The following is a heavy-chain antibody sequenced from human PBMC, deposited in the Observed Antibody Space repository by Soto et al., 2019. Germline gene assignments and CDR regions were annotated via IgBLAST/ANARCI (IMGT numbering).Heavy chain of an antibody. CDR3: ARDALGGVVVLTAKGLDY. V-gene: IGHV1-69*01. J-gene: IGHJ4*02. Sequence: QVQLVQSGAEVKKPGSSVKVSCKASGGTFSSYAISWVRQAPGQGLEWMGGIIPIFGTANYAQKFQGRVTITADESTSTAYRELSSLRSEDTAVYYCARDALGGVVVLTAKGLDYWGQGTLVTVSS. CDR1: GGTFSSYA. CDR2: IIPIFGTA. D-gene: IGHD2-21*02.